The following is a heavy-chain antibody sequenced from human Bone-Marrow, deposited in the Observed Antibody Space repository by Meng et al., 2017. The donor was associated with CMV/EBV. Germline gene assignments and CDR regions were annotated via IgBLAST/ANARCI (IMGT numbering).Heavy chain of an antibody. D-gene: IGHD2-2*01. V-gene: IGHV1-8*02. Sequence: ASVKVSCKASGYTFTSYDINWVRQATGQGLEWMGWMNPNSGNTGYAQKFQGRVTMTRNTSISTAYMELSSLRSEDTAVYYCARGRYCSSTSCYYYGMDVWGQGTTVTVSS. CDR3: ARGRYCSSTSCYYYGMDV. CDR1: GYTFTSYD. J-gene: IGHJ6*02. CDR2: MNPNSGNT.